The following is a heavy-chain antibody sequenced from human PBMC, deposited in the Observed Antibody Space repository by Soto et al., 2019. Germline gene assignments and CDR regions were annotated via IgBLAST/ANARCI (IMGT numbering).Heavy chain of an antibody. D-gene: IGHD3-22*01. CDR3: ARGQTYSSSWYHFDY. CDR2: INPSSSNT. CDR1: GYTFTDYY. Sequence: QVQLVQSGSEVRRPGASVKVSCKASGYTFTDYYMHWVRQAPGQGLEWMGIINPSSSNTKYAQRSPGRVPMTRGTSTRTVCMELSSLRSEGAAVYDGARGQTYSSSWYHFDYWGQGTLVTVSS. J-gene: IGHJ4*02. V-gene: IGHV1-46*01.